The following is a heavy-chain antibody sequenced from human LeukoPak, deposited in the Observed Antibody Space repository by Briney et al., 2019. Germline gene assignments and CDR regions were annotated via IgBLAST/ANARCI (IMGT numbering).Heavy chain of an antibody. V-gene: IGHV4-59*01. CDR3: ARGRSSTWYDAYDN. Sequence: ASETLSLTCTVSGGSISSYYWSWIRQPPGKGLEWIGYIYYSGSTNYNPSLKSRVTISVDTSQNHFSLKLSSVTAADTAVYYCARGRSSTWYDAYDNWGQGTLVTVSS. D-gene: IGHD6-13*01. J-gene: IGHJ4*02. CDR1: GGSISSYY. CDR2: IYYSGST.